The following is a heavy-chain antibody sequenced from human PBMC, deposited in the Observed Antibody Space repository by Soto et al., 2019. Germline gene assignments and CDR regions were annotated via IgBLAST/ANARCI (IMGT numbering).Heavy chain of an antibody. V-gene: IGHV4-39*01. CDR2: IYYSGST. J-gene: IGHJ3*02. CDR1: GGSISSSSYY. Sequence: QLQLQESGPGLVKPSETLSLTCTVSGGSISSSSYYWGWIRQPPGKGLEWIGSIYYSGSTYYNPSLKSRVTISVDTSKNQFSLKLSSVTAADTAVYYCASLPAASAFDIWGQGTMVTVSS. CDR3: ASLPAASAFDI. D-gene: IGHD2-2*01.